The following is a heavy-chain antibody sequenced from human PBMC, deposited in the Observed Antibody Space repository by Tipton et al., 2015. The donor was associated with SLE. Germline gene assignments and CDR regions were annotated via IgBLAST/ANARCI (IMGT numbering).Heavy chain of an antibody. CDR1: GGSISSSNW. Sequence: GLVKPSGTLSLTCAVSGGSISSSNWWIWVRQPPGKGLEWIGEIFQTGSANYNPSVKSRVTFSVDKSKNLFSLNLSSVTAADTAVYYCARGTYHYDGSGTRIRNYFDRWGQGTLVTASS. V-gene: IGHV4-4*02. J-gene: IGHJ4*02. D-gene: IGHD3-22*01. CDR3: ARGTYHYDGSGTRIRNYFDR. CDR2: IFQTGSA.